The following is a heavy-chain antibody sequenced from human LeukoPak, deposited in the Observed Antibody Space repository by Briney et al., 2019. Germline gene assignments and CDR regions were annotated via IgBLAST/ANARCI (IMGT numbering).Heavy chain of an antibody. V-gene: IGHV3-15*07. CDR1: GFTYSNVW. D-gene: IGHD3-3*02. CDR3: TTGIDDEGGY. Sequence: GGSLRLSCAASGFTYSNVWVNWVRQAPGKGLEWVGRIKTNAEGGTQDYTAPVKGRLTISRDDSKNTLYLQLDSLEVEDTGMYYCTTGIDDEGGYWGQGTLVTVSS. CDR2: IKTNAEGGTQ. J-gene: IGHJ4*02.